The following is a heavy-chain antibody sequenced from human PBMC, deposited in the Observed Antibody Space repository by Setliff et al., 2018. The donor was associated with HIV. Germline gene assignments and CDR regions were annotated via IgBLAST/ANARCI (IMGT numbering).Heavy chain of an antibody. CDR1: GGSEFTFSDVW. D-gene: IGHD3-16*01. V-gene: IGHV3-15*01. Sequence: GSLRLSCVVSGGSEFTFSDVWMSWVHQAPGKGLEWIGHIQRNADGGTTLYGAPVKGRFTISRDDLRSTLFLQMNALETEDTAMYYCVGAFLGFWGQGTLVTVSS. J-gene: IGHJ4*02. CDR2: IQRNADGGTT. CDR3: VGAFLGF.